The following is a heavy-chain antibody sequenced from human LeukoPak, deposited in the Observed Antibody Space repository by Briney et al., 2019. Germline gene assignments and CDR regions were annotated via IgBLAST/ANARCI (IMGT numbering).Heavy chain of an antibody. CDR1: GFTFSSYA. V-gene: IGHV3-30-3*01. D-gene: IGHD6-19*01. J-gene: IGHJ6*02. CDR2: ISYDGSNK. Sequence: TGGSLRLSCAASGFTFSSYAMHWVRQAPGKGLEWVAVISYDGSNKYYADSVKGRFTISRDNSKNTLYLQMNSLRAEDTAVYYCARDGSGFYYYYYGMDVWGQGTTVTVSS. CDR3: ARDGSGFYYYYYGMDV.